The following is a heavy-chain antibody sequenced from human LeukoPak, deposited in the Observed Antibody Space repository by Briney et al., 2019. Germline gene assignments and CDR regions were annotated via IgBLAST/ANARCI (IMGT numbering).Heavy chain of an antibody. CDR1: GLSLNSYA. CDR3: AKAFLYDSSGYYY. D-gene: IGHD3-22*01. J-gene: IGHJ4*02. CDR2: ISSSGSTI. Sequence: GGSLRLSCTASGLSLNSYAMSWVRQVPGKGLEWVSYISSSGSTIYYADSVKGRFTTSRDNSKNTLYLQMNSLRAEDTAVYYCAKAFLYDSSGYYYWGQGTLVTVSS. V-gene: IGHV3-23*01.